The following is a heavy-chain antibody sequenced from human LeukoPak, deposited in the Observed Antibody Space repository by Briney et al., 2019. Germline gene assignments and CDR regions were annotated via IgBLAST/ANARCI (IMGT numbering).Heavy chain of an antibody. CDR2: ISTSGST. CDR1: GDSISSYS. J-gene: IGHJ4*02. Sequence: SETLSLTCTVSGDSISSYSWTWIRQPAGKGLEWIGRISTSGSTSYNPSLKSRVTISVDTSKNQFSLKLRSVTAADTAVYYCARVRSVPRYDSSGYQLGYFDYWGQGTLVTVSS. D-gene: IGHD3-22*01. CDR3: ARVRSVPRYDSSGYQLGYFDY. V-gene: IGHV4-4*07.